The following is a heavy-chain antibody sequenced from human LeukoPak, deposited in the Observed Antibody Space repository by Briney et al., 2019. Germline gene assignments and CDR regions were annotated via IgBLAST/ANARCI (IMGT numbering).Heavy chain of an antibody. Sequence: SVKVSCKASGLIFSRSAQQWVRQARRQRLEWIGWNVVGSGNTNYAQKFQERVTMNRDMSTGTAYMELSSVRFEDTAVYYCAAGNYYDSSGYYPYAFDIWGQGTMVTVSS. CDR2: NVVGSGNT. CDR1: GLIFSRSA. J-gene: IGHJ3*02. D-gene: IGHD3-22*01. CDR3: AAGNYYDSSGYYPYAFDI. V-gene: IGHV1-58*01.